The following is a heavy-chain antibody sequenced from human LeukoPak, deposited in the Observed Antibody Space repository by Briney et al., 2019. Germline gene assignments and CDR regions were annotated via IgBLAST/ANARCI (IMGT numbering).Heavy chain of an antibody. CDR3: ARRPPAYGSGSYFY. D-gene: IGHD3-10*01. V-gene: IGHV4-34*01. Sequence: SETLSLTCAVYGGSFSGYYWSWIRQPPGKGLEWIGEINHSGSTNYNPSLKSRVTISVDTSKNQFSLKLSSVTAADTAVYYCARRPPAYGSGSYFYWGQGTLVTVSS. CDR1: GGSFSGYY. J-gene: IGHJ4*02. CDR2: INHSGST.